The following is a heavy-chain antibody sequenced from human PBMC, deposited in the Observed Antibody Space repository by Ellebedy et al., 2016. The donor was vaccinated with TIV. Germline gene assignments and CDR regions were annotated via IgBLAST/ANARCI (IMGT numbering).Heavy chain of an antibody. CDR2: IYYSGST. V-gene: IGHV4-39*02. CDR3: ARDPSWCWSCLDV. Sequence: MPGGSLRLSCTVSGGSISRSSYYRGWVRQPPGKGLEWIASIYYSGSTYYNPSLKSRLTISVDTSKNQFSLKLTSVTPEDTAVYYCARDPSWCWSCLDVWGQGTTVTVSS. D-gene: IGHD3-3*01. J-gene: IGHJ6*02. CDR1: GGSISRSSYY.